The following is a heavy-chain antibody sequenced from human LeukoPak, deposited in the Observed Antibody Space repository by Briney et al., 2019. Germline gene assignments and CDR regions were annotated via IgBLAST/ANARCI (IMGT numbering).Heavy chain of an antibody. Sequence: PSETLSLTCTFSGGSISPYYWSWIRQSPGKGLEWIGYMYYTGSSKYSPSLRSRVTISLVTSKNQLSLNLISVTAADTAVYYCVRSGGAGGGVWGQGTLVTVSS. CDR1: GGSISPYY. J-gene: IGHJ4*02. CDR2: MYYTGSS. CDR3: VRSGGAGGGV. V-gene: IGHV4-59*01. D-gene: IGHD3-10*01.